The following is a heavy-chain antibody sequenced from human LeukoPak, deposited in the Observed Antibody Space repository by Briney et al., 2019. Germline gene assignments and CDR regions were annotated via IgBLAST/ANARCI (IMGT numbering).Heavy chain of an antibody. CDR2: INPSGGST. V-gene: IGHV1-46*01. CDR3: ARDPQGDGGNYYFDY. Sequence: ASVKVSCTASGYTFTSNYIHWVRQAPGQGLEWMGIINPSGGSTSYAQKFQGRVTMTRDTSTSTVYMELSSLRSEDTAVYYCARDPQGDGGNYYFDYWGQGTLVTVSS. J-gene: IGHJ4*02. D-gene: IGHD4-23*01. CDR1: GYTFTSNY.